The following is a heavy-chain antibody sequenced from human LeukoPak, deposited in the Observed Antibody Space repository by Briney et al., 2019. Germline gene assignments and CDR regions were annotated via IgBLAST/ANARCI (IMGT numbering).Heavy chain of an antibody. V-gene: IGHV3-30*02. Sequence: GGSLRLSCAASGFTFSSYGMHWVRQAPGKGLGWVAFIRYDGSNKYYADSVKGRFTISRDNSKNTLYLQMNSLRAEDTAVYYCAKDQGESGGYPYYFDYWGQGTLVTVSS. CDR1: GFTFSSYG. D-gene: IGHD1-26*01. CDR2: IRYDGSNK. J-gene: IGHJ4*02. CDR3: AKDQGESGGYPYYFDY.